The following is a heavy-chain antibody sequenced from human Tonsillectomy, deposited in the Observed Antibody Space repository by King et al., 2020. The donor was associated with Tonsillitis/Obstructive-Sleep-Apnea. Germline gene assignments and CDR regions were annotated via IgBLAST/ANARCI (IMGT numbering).Heavy chain of an antibody. J-gene: IGHJ4*02. CDR2: INAYNDNT. CDR1: GYTFTSYG. CDR3: ARDEYAGGLADY. V-gene: IGHV1-18*01. D-gene: IGHD3-16*01. Sequence: QLVQSGAEVKKPGASVKVSCKASGYTFTSYGISWVRQAPGQGLKWMGWINAYNDNTNYAQNLQARVTMTTDTSTSTAYMELRSLRSDDTAVYYCARDEYAGGLADYWGQGTLVTVSS.